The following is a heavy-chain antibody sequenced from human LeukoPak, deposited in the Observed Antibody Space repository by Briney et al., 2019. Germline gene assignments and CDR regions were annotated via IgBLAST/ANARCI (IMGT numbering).Heavy chain of an antibody. V-gene: IGHV3-33*06. CDR3: AKDRGYGATPDAFDI. CDR1: GFTFSSYG. CDR2: IWYDGSNK. Sequence: GAALRLPCAASGFTFSSYGMDWVRHAPGKGLERVAIIWYDGSNKYYADSVKGRFTISRDNSTNTQYLQMNSLRAEDTAVYYCAKDRGYGATPDAFDIWGQGKMVTVS. D-gene: IGHD4/OR15-4a*01. J-gene: IGHJ3*02.